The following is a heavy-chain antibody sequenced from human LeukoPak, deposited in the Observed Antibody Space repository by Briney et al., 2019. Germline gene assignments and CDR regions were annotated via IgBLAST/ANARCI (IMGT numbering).Heavy chain of an antibody. CDR3: ARDRPDYDYYGMDV. D-gene: IGHD3-16*01. CDR2: IYYSGST. V-gene: IGHV4-61*01. J-gene: IGHJ6*02. CDR1: GGSVSSGSYY. Sequence: SETLSLTCTVSGGSVSSGSYYWSWIRQPPGKGLEWIGYIYYSGSTNYNPSLKSRVTISIDTSKNQLSLKLSSVTAADTAVYYCARDRPDYDYYGMDVWGQGTTVTVSS.